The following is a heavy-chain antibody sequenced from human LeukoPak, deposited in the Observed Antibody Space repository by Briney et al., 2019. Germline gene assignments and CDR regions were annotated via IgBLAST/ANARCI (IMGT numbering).Heavy chain of an antibody. D-gene: IGHD3-16*01. Sequence: WETLSLTCNVSGGSISTYYWNWIRQPAGKGLEWIGRMYGGGATRYNPSLGSRVTMSVDTYKNQVSLKLTSVPAADTAVYFCVRDQSGSGGHNNDAFDIWGQGTMVVVSA. J-gene: IGHJ3*02. CDR3: VRDQSGSGGHNNDAFDI. CDR2: MYGGGAT. CDR1: GGSISTYY. V-gene: IGHV4-4*07.